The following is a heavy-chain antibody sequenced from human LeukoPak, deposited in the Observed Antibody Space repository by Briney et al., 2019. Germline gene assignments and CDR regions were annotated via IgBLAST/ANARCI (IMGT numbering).Heavy chain of an antibody. Sequence: SETLSLTCTVSGGSVSSGSYYWSWIRQPPGKGLEWIGYIYYSGSTNYNPSLKSRVTISVDTSKNQFSLKLSSVTAADTAVYYCARVSRRCSGGSCYLGFDYWGQGTLVTASS. J-gene: IGHJ4*02. CDR1: GGSVSSGSYY. D-gene: IGHD2-15*01. V-gene: IGHV4-61*01. CDR2: IYYSGST. CDR3: ARVSRRCSGGSCYLGFDY.